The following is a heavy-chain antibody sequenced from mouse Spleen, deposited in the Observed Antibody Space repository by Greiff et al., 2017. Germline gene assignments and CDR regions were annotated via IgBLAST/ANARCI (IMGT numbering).Heavy chain of an antibody. CDR2: IRNKANGYTT. D-gene: IGHD1-2*01. CDR1: GFTFTDYY. J-gene: IGHJ4*01. CDR3: ARRRLYFAIDY. Sequence: EVQRVESGGGLVQPGGSLSLSCAASGFTFTDYYMSWVRQPPGKALEWLGFIRNKANGYTTEYSASVKGRFTISRDNSQSILYLQMNALRAEDSATYYCARRRLYFAIDYWGQGTSVTVSS. V-gene: IGHV7-3*01.